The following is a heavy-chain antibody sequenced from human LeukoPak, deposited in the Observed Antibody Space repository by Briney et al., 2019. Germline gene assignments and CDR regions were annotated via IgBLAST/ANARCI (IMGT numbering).Heavy chain of an antibody. CDR1: GGSISNYY. J-gene: IGHJ6*02. Sequence: SETLSLTCTVSGGSISNYYWSWVRQPAGKGLEWIGRFYSSGSDNYNPSLKRRVTISVDTSKNHFSLRLSSVTAADTAVYYCARLFPATGTPYYYIMDVWGQGTTVTVSS. CDR2: FYSSGSD. V-gene: IGHV4-4*07. CDR3: ARLFPATGTPYYYIMDV. D-gene: IGHD6-13*01.